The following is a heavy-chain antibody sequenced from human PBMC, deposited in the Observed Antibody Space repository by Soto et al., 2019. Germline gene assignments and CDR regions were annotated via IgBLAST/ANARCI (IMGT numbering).Heavy chain of an antibody. Sequence: PXGCLRLSCLASGCSLSDFRMHWVRQGPGKGLEWLAVISEDAETDFHADSVKGRFTVSRDNFKETLYLQMNSLTTDDSGVYFCAKAPFRRPCYFYGVDVSGQGTTFTVSS. V-gene: IGHV3-30*18. CDR2: ISEDAETD. J-gene: IGHJ6*01. CDR1: GCSLSDFR. D-gene: IGHD3-10*01. CDR3: AKAPFRRPCYFYGVDV.